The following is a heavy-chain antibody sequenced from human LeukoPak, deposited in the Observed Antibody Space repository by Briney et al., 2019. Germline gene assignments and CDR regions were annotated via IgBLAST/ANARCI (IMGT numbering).Heavy chain of an antibody. CDR2: INSDGRST. D-gene: IGHD3-22*01. Sequence: GGSLRLSCAASGFTFSSYWMHWVRQAPGKGLVWVSRINSDGRSTSYADSVKGRFTISRDNSKNTLHLQMNSLRAEDTAVYYFARHSSGYYHYDYWGPGTPVTVAS. J-gene: IGHJ4*02. CDR3: ARHSSGYYHYDY. V-gene: IGHV3-74*01. CDR1: GFTFSSYW.